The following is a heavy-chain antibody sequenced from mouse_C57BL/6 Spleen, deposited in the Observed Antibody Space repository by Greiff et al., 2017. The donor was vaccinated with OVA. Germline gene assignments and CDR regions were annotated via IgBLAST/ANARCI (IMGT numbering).Heavy chain of an antibody. CDR1: GYTFTSYW. J-gene: IGHJ1*03. CDR3: ARSIYDSNWYIDV. V-gene: IGHV1-72*01. CDR2: IDPISGGT. Sequence: QVQLQQPGAELVKPGASVKLSCKASGYTFTSYWMHWVKQRPGRGLEWIGRIDPISGGTKYNEKFKSKATLTVDKPSSTVYMQLSSLTSDDSAVYYCARSIYDSNWYIDVWGTGTTVTVSS. D-gene: IGHD2-4*01.